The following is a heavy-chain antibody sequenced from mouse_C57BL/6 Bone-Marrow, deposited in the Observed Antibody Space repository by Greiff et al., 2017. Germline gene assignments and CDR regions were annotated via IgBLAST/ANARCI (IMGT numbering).Heavy chain of an antibody. Sequence: VQLVESGAELVRPGTSVKVSCKASGYAFPNYLIEWVKQRPGQGLEWIGVLNPGSVGTNYNEKFKGKATLTADKSSSTAYMQLSSLTSEYSAVYFCARGVNWVFDYWGQGTTLTVSS. CDR3: ARGVNWVFDY. CDR1: GYAFPNYL. J-gene: IGHJ2*01. V-gene: IGHV1-54*01. CDR2: LNPGSVGT. D-gene: IGHD4-1*01.